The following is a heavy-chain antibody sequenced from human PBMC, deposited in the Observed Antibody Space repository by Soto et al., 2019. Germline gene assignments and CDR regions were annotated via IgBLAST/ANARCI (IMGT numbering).Heavy chain of an antibody. CDR1: GGSIGSSSYY. CDR3: ASELVNYYYYGMDV. J-gene: IGHJ6*02. Sequence: PSETLSLTCTVSGGSIGSSSYYWGWIRQPPGKGLEWIGSIYYSGSTYYNPSLKSRVTISVDTSKNQFSLKLSSVTAADTAVYYCASELVNYYYYGMDVWGQGTTVTVSS. CDR2: IYYSGST. D-gene: IGHD6-13*01. V-gene: IGHV4-39*01.